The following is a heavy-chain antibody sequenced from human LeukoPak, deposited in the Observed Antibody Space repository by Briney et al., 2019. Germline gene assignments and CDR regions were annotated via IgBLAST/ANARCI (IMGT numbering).Heavy chain of an antibody. J-gene: IGHJ3*02. CDR3: AKGIARVGATPHGAFDI. CDR2: ISGDGGST. D-gene: IGHD1-26*01. V-gene: IGHV3-43*02. Sequence: GGSLRLSXAASGFTFDDYAMHWVRQAPGKGVEWVSLISGDGGSTYYADSVKGRFTISRDNSKNSLYLQMNSLRTEDTALYYCAKGIARVGATPHGAFDIWGQGTMVTVSS. CDR1: GFTFDDYA.